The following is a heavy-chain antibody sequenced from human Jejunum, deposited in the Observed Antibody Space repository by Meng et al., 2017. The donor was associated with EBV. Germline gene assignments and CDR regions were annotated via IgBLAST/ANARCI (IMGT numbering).Heavy chain of an antibody. J-gene: IGHJ5*02. D-gene: IGHD4-17*01. Sequence: VRLWESGPGLWKPLQTLSLTCAVSGYTLFNCGHYWTWIRQPPGKGLEWIGYIFYTGNTYYNPSLKSRVTISLDIAKNQFSLNLTSVTAADTAVYYCARDTNGDYGWVDPWGQGTLVTVSS. CDR1: GYTLFNCGHY. CDR2: IFYTGNT. V-gene: IGHV4-30-4*01. CDR3: ARDTNGDYGWVDP.